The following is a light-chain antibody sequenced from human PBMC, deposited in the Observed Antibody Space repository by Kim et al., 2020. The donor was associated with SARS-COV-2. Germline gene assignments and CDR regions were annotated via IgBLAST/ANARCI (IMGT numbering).Light chain of an antibody. Sequence: AAVGDRVTITCRASQSISSWLAWYQQKPGKAPKLLIYKASSLESGVPSRFSGSGSGTEFTLTISSLQPDDFATYYCQQYNSYSPAFGQGTKVDIK. J-gene: IGKJ1*01. CDR2: KAS. V-gene: IGKV1-5*03. CDR1: QSISSW. CDR3: QQYNSYSPA.